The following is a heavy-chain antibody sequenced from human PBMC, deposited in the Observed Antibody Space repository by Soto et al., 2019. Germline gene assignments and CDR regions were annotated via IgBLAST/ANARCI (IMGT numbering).Heavy chain of an antibody. V-gene: IGHV4-39*01. CDR2: IYYSGST. CDR3: ATQEVGGSYVYTFDT. J-gene: IGHJ5*02. D-gene: IGHD1-26*01. Sequence: QGKGLEWIGSIYYSGSTYYNPSLKSRVTISVDTSKNQFSLKLSSVTAADTAVYYCATQEVGGSYVYTFDTWGQGTLVTVSS.